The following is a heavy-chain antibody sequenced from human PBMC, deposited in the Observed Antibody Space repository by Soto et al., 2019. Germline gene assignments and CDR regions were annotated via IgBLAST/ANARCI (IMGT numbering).Heavy chain of an antibody. CDR1: GFTFSTYG. Sequence: GGSLRLSCVASGFTFSTYGMHWVRQAPGTGLEWVAVTAYDGSSNYYADSVKGRFTNSRDNSKNTLYLQMNSLRAEDTAVYYCARIPSGGSGSYVDYWGQGTLVTVSS. V-gene: IGHV3-30*03. J-gene: IGHJ4*02. D-gene: IGHD3-10*01. CDR2: TAYDGSSN. CDR3: ARIPSGGSGSYVDY.